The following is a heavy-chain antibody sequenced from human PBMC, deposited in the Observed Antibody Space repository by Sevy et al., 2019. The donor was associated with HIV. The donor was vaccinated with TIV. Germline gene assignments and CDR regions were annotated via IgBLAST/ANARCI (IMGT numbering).Heavy chain of an antibody. CDR1: GGSFSGYY. D-gene: IGHD3-3*01. V-gene: IGHV4-34*01. Sequence: SETLSLTCAVSGGSFSGYYWSWIRQPPGKGLEWIGEINRSGGTNYNPSLKSRVTISVDTSKNQFSLKLSSGTAADTAMYYCARGVSDFWSGPGLWGQGTLVTVSS. CDR3: ARGVSDFWSGPGL. CDR2: INRSGGT. J-gene: IGHJ4*02.